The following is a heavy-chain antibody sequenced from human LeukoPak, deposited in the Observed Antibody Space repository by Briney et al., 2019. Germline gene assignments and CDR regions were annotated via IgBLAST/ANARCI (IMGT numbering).Heavy chain of an antibody. J-gene: IGHJ5*02. D-gene: IGHD3-9*01. Sequence: PSETLSLTCAVYGGSFSGYYRSWIRQPPGKGLEWIGEINHSGSTNYDPSLKSRVTISVDTSKNQFSLKLSSVTAADTAVYYCARQNDILTGYFRFDPWGQGTLVTVSS. CDR3: ARQNDILTGYFRFDP. CDR2: INHSGST. CDR1: GGSFSGYY. V-gene: IGHV4-34*01.